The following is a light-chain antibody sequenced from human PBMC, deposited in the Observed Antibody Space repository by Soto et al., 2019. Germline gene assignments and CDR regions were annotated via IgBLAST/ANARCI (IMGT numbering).Light chain of an antibody. CDR2: KAS. Sequence: DIQMTQSPFTLSASVGDRVTITCRASQSISSRLAWYQQKPGKAPKLLIYKASSLESGVPSRFSGSGSGTEFNLTISSLQPDDSATYYCQQYNSYWTFGQGTKVDIK. CDR1: QSISSR. CDR3: QQYNSYWT. J-gene: IGKJ1*01. V-gene: IGKV1-5*03.